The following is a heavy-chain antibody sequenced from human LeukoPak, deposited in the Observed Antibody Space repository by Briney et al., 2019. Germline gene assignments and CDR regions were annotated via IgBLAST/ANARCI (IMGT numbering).Heavy chain of an antibody. CDR1: GVSISSSNSY. CDR2: IYYSGNT. J-gene: IGHJ4*02. D-gene: IGHD7-27*01. V-gene: IGHV4-39*01. CDR3: AALTGVANDY. Sequence: SGTLSLTCTVSGVSISSSNSYWGWIRQPPGKGLEWIGSIYYSGNTYYNASLKSQVSISIDTSKNQFSLRLTSVTAADTAVYYCAALTGVANDYWGQGTLVTVSS.